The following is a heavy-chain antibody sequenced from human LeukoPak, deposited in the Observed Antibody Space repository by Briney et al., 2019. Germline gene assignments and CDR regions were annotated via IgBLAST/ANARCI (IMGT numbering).Heavy chain of an antibody. V-gene: IGHV4-59*08. CDR2: IYYSGST. D-gene: IGHD3-22*01. CDR3: ARHNYYDSSGYLIYYYGMDV. CDR1: GGSISSYY. J-gene: IGHJ6*02. Sequence: SETLSLTCTVSGGSISSYYWSWIRQPPGKGLEWIGYIYYSGSTNYNPSLKSRVAISVDTSKNQFSLKLSSVTAADTAVYYCARHNYYDSSGYLIYYYGMDVWGQGTTVTVSS.